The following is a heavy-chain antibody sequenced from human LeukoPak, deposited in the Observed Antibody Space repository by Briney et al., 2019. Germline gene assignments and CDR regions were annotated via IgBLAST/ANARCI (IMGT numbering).Heavy chain of an antibody. Sequence: GGSLRLSCAASGFTFSGYWMNWVRQAPGKGLVWVSRMNTDGSTTSYVDSVKGRFTISRDNAKNTLYLQMNSLGAEDTAVYYCARYSHGSSDYWGQGTLVTVSS. V-gene: IGHV3-74*01. CDR1: GFTFSGYW. CDR3: ARYSHGSSDY. CDR2: MNTDGSTT. J-gene: IGHJ4*02. D-gene: IGHD6-6*01.